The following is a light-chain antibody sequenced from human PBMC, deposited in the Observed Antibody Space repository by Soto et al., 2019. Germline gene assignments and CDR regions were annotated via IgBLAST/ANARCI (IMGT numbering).Light chain of an antibody. CDR1: QSVSSSY. V-gene: IGKV3-20*01. CDR2: GAS. J-gene: IGKJ3*01. CDR3: QQSGSSPFT. Sequence: EIVLTQSPGTLSLSPGERATLSCRASQSVSSSYLAWYQQKPGQAPRLLIYGASSRATGIPDRFSGSGSGTDFTLTISRLEPEEFAVYYCQQSGSSPFTFGPGTNVDIK.